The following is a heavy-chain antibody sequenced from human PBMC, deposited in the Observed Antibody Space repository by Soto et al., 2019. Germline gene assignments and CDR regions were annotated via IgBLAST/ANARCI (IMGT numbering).Heavy chain of an antibody. D-gene: IGHD2-15*01. V-gene: IGHV4-59*01. Sequence: QVQLQESGPGQVKPSETLSLTCTVSGGSISNIYWSWIRQPPGKGLEWIGYIYSDGNTNYNPSLRSRVTMSVDTSKNQFSLRLTSVTAADTAVYHCARGGWSLDYWGQGTLVTVSA. J-gene: IGHJ4*02. CDR2: IYSDGNT. CDR1: GGSISNIY. CDR3: ARGGWSLDY.